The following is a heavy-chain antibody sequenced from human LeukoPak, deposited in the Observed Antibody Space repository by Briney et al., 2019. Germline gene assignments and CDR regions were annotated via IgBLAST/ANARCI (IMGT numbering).Heavy chain of an antibody. V-gene: IGHV3-30-3*01. D-gene: IGHD2/OR15-2a*01. CDR3: ARDILLSYYFDY. Sequence: GGSLRLSCAASGFTLSDYYVDWVRQAPGKGLEWVAVISYDGSNKYYADSVKGRFTISRDNSKNTLYLQMNSLRAEDTAVYYCARDILLSYYFDYWGQGTLVTVSS. CDR1: GFTLSDYY. J-gene: IGHJ4*02. CDR2: ISYDGSNK.